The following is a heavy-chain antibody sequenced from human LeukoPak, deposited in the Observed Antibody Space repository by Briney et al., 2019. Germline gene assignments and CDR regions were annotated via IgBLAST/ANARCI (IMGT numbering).Heavy chain of an antibody. CDR2: IYHSGST. D-gene: IGHD3-22*01. J-gene: IGHJ3*02. CDR3: ARRAHPDYYDNSPDDAFDI. V-gene: IGHV4-30-2*01. Sequence: SETLSLTCAVSGGSISSGGYSWSWIRQPPGKGLEWIGYIYHSGSTYYNPSLKSRVTISVDTSKNQFSLKLSSVTAADTAVYYCARRAHPDYYDNSPDDAFDIWGQGTMVTVSS. CDR1: GGSISSGGYS.